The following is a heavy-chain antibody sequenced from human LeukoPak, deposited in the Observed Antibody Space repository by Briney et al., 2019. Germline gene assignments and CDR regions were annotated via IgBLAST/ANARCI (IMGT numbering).Heavy chain of an antibody. CDR1: GFTFSSYA. Sequence: SGGSLRLSCAASGFTFSSYAMHWVRQAPGKGLEWVAVISYDGSNKYYADSVKGRFTISRDNSKNTLYLQMNSLRAEDTAMYYCARASSGSHDYWGQGTLVTVSS. CDR2: ISYDGSNK. J-gene: IGHJ4*02. CDR3: ARASSGSHDY. V-gene: IGHV3-30-3*01. D-gene: IGHD1-26*01.